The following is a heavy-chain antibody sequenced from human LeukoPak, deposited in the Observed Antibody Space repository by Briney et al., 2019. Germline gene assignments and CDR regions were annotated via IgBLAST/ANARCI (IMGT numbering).Heavy chain of an antibody. V-gene: IGHV3-33*01. CDR2: IWYDGSDK. CDR3: ARDRDIKYFDY. CDR1: GFTFRSYG. J-gene: IGHJ4*02. D-gene: IGHD2-15*01. Sequence: GRSLRLSCSASGFTFRSYGMHWVRQAPDKGLEWVAIIWYDGSDKYYADSEKGRFTISRDNSKNTLYLQMNSLRVEDTAVYYCARDRDIKYFDYWGQGTLVTVSS.